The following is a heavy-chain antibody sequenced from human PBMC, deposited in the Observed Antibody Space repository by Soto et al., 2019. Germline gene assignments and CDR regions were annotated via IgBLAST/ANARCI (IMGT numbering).Heavy chain of an antibody. CDR3: ARMNQLAPKRNAFDI. CDR2: IYYIGST. J-gene: IGHJ3*02. Sequence: GPGPGATSETLSLTCTVSGDSISSYFWSWIRQPPGKGLEWIGYIYYIGSTNYHPSLKGRVTISADTSKNQFSLKLSSVTAADTAMYYCARMNQLAPKRNAFDIWGQGTMVTVSS. V-gene: IGHV4-59*01. D-gene: IGHD1-1*01. CDR1: GDSISSYF.